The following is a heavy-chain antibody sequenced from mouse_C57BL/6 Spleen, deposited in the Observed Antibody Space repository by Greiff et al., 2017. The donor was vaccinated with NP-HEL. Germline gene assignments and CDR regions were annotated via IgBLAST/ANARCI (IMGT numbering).Heavy chain of an antibody. J-gene: IGHJ1*03. V-gene: IGHV2-3*01. CDR3: AKPGYDGYYESLNWYFDV. CDR2: LWGDGST. D-gene: IGHD2-3*01. Sequence: QVQLQESGPGLVAPSQSLSITCTVSGFSLPSYGVSWVRQPPGKGLEWLGVLWGDGSTNYHSALISRLSISKDNSKSQVFLKLNSLQTDDTATYYCAKPGYDGYYESLNWYFDVWGTGTTVTVSS. CDR1: GFSLPSYG.